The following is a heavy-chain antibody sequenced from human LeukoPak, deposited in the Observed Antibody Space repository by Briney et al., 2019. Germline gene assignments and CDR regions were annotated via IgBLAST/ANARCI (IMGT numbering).Heavy chain of an antibody. CDR2: IYYSGST. D-gene: IGHD2-15*01. CDR1: GGSISSSSYY. CDR3: ARGAYCSGGSCYYEQENWFDP. V-gene: IGHV4-39*01. J-gene: IGHJ5*02. Sequence: SETLSLTCTVSGGSISSSSYYWGWIRQPPGKGLEWIGSIYYSGSTYYNPSLKSRVTISVDTSKNQFSLKLSSVTAADTAVYYCARGAYCSGGSCYYEQENWFDPWGQGTLVTVSS.